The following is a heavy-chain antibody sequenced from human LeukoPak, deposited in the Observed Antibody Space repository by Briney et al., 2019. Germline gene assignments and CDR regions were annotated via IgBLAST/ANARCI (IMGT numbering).Heavy chain of an antibody. Sequence: PSETLSLTCTVSGGSISSSAYHWSWIRQPAGKGLEWIGRIYTNGDTNYNPSLKSRVTISVDTSKNQFSLRLSSMTAADTAVYFCARDSCSSNSCSFDYWGQGTLVTVSS. D-gene: IGHD2-2*01. CDR2: IYTNGDT. CDR3: ARDSCSSNSCSFDY. V-gene: IGHV4-61*02. J-gene: IGHJ4*02. CDR1: GGSISSSAYH.